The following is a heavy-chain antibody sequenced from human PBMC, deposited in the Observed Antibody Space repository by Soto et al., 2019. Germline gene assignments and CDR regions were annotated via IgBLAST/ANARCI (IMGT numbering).Heavy chain of an antibody. CDR1: GFTFSSYA. D-gene: IGHD3-3*01. CDR2: ISGSGGST. Sequence: LSLTCAASGFTFSSYAMSWVRQAPGKGLEWVSAISGSGGSTYYADSVKGRFTISRDNSKNTLYLQMNSLRAEDTAVYYCAKVNDFWSGYYYYFDYWGQGTLVTVSS. V-gene: IGHV3-23*01. J-gene: IGHJ4*02. CDR3: AKVNDFWSGYYYYFDY.